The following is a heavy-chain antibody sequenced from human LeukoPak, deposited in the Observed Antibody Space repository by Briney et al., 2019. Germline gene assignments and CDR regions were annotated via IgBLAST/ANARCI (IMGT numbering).Heavy chain of an antibody. V-gene: IGHV5-51*01. D-gene: IGHD3-10*01. J-gene: IGHJ3*02. CDR3: ARRLTMVRGVSAFDI. Sequence: GESLKISCKGSGYSFTSYWIGWVRPMPGKGLEWMGIIYPGDSDTRYSPSFQGQVTISADKSISTAYLQWSSLKASDTAMYYCARRLTMVRGVSAFDIWGQGTMVTVSS. CDR2: IYPGDSDT. CDR1: GYSFTSYW.